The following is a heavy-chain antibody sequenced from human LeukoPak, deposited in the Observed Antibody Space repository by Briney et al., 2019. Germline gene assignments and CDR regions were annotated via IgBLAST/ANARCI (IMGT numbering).Heavy chain of an antibody. Sequence: GGSLRLSCVASGFTFSDYYMNWMRQAPGKGLEWISYIRPSGTTIYYAHSVKGRFTISRDNAENSLYLQMNSLRAEDAAVYYCARVTTGAAEWGQGTLVTVSS. D-gene: IGHD1-1*01. V-gene: IGHV3-11*01. J-gene: IGHJ4*02. CDR3: ARVTTGAAE. CDR1: GFTFSDYY. CDR2: IRPSGTTI.